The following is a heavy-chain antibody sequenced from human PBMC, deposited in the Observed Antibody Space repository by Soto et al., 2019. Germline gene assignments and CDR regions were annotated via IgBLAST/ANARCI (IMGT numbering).Heavy chain of an antibody. CDR3: VREKAARVLAGGLDV. Sequence: QEQLVESGGGVVQPGRSLGLSCAASEFTFSRYAMHWVRQAPGKGLEWVAVISNDGSNKYYADAVKGRFTISRDNSKNTLFLQMNRLRGEDTAVYYCVREKAARVLAGGLDVWGQGTTVTVSS. V-gene: IGHV3-30-3*01. D-gene: IGHD6-6*01. CDR2: ISNDGSNK. J-gene: IGHJ6*02. CDR1: EFTFSRYA.